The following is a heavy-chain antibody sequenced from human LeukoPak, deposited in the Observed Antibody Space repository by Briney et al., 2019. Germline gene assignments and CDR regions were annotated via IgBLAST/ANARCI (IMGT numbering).Heavy chain of an antibody. CDR1: GFTVSSNY. D-gene: IGHD3-22*01. V-gene: IGHV3-66*01. CDR3: ARDISSGYYDAFDI. Sequence: GGSLRLSCAASGFTVSSNYMSWVCQAPGKGLEWVSIIYSGGSTYYADSVKGRFTISRDNSKNTLYLQMNSLRAEDTAVYYCARDISSGYYDAFDIWGQGTMVTVSS. CDR2: IYSGGST. J-gene: IGHJ3*02.